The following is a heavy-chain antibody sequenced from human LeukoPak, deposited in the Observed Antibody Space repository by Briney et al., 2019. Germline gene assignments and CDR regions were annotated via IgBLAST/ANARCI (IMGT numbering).Heavy chain of an antibody. CDR2: ISSSSSVI. D-gene: IGHD3-9*01. J-gene: IGHJ4*02. CDR1: GFTFSSFS. CDR3: ARARADYDILTATPYYFDY. V-gene: IGHV3-48*01. Sequence: PGGSLRLSCAASGFTFSSFSMNWIRQAPGKVLEWVSYISSSSSVIYYADSVRGRFTISRDNAKNSLYLQMNSLRAEDTAVYYCARARADYDILTATPYYFDYWGQGTLVTVSS.